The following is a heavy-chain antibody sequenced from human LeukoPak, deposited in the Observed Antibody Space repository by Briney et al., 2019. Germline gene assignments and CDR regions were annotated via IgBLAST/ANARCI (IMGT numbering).Heavy chain of an antibody. V-gene: IGHV4-59*12. Sequence: SETLSLTCTVSGGSISSYYWSWIRQPPGKGLEWIGYIYYSGSTNYNPSLKSRVTISVDKSKNQFSLKLSSVTAADTAVYYCARDRGQLLYYFDYWGQGTLVTVSS. CDR3: ARDRGQLLYYFDY. CDR2: IYYSGST. D-gene: IGHD5-18*01. CDR1: GGSISSYY. J-gene: IGHJ4*02.